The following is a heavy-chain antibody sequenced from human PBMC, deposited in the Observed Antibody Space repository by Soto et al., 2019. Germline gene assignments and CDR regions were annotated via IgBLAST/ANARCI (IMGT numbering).Heavy chain of an antibody. CDR2: INHSGST. CDR3: ARDRVGSSSCFDP. J-gene: IGHJ5*02. Sequence: SETLSLTCAVYGGSFSGYYWSWIRQPPGKGLEWIGEINHSGSTNYNPSLKSRVTISVDTSKNQFSLKLSSVTAADTAVYYCARDRVGSSSCFDPWGQGTLVTVSS. D-gene: IGHD1-26*01. V-gene: IGHV4-34*01. CDR1: GGSFSGYY.